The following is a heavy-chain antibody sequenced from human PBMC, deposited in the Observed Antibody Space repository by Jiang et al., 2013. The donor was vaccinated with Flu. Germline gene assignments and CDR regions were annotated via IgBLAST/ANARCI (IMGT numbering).Heavy chain of an antibody. D-gene: IGHD2-15*01. CDR1: GYTFTKSG. V-gene: IGHV1-18*01. Sequence: SGAEVKKPGASVKLSCKASGYTFTKSGISWVRQAPGQGLEWMGWISFRNYNTNFARRFQGRVTMTTDTSTGTAYMELRSLRWDDTAVYYCARDPEDTRRAFDFWGQGSLVTVSS. CDR3: ARDPEDTRRAFDF. CDR2: ISFRNYNT. J-gene: IGHJ4*02.